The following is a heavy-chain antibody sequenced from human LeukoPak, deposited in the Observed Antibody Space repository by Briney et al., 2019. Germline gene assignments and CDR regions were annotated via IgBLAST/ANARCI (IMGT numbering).Heavy chain of an antibody. CDR3: ARGGVLRYFAWLLPDYFDY. Sequence: SETLSLTYAVYGGSFSGYYWSWIRQPPGKGLEWIGEINHSGSTNYNPSPKSRVTISVDTSKNQFSLKLSSVTAADTAVYYCARGGVLRYFAWLLPDYFDYWGQGTLVTVSS. V-gene: IGHV4-34*01. D-gene: IGHD3-9*01. CDR2: INHSGST. J-gene: IGHJ4*02. CDR1: GGSFSGYY.